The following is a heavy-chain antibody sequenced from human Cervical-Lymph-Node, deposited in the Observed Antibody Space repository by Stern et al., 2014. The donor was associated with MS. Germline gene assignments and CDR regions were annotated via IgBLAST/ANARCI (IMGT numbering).Heavy chain of an antibody. J-gene: IGHJ6*02. CDR1: GFMFSSYN. CDR3: AKDWIDYGGLYGMDA. Sequence: QVQLVESGGGVVQPGRSLRLSCATSGFMFSSYNMHWVRQAPGKGLEWEALISFDGSNKYYADSVKGRFTLSRDDSKNTMYLQMSSLRPEDTAIYYCAKDWIDYGGLYGMDAWGQGTRVTVSS. V-gene: IGHV3-30*18. D-gene: IGHD4-23*01. CDR2: ISFDGSNK.